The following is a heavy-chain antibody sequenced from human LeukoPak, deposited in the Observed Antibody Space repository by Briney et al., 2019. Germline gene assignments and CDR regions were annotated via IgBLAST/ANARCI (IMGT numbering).Heavy chain of an antibody. J-gene: IGHJ4*02. CDR1: GGFISRYY. D-gene: IGHD6-13*01. CDR3: ARGVYIAAAQYGY. CDR2: IYYSGTT. Sequence: SETLSLTCTVSGGFISRYYWSWLRQPPGKGREWIGYIYYSGTTNYNPSLKSRVTISVDTSKNQFSLKLSSVTAADTAVYYCARGVYIAAAQYGYWGQGTLVTVSS. V-gene: IGHV4-59*01.